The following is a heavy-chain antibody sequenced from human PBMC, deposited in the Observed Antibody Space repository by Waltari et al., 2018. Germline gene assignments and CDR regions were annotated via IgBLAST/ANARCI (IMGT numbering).Heavy chain of an antibody. Sequence: EVQLVGSGGGLVKPGGSLRLCCPASGFTFSRYTLTWVRQAPGKGLEWVSSISSGSSYIFYADSGKGRFTISRDNAKNSLYLQMNSLRVEDTAVYYCAREWGVMVGTAGYYFDYWGQGSLVTVSS. CDR1: GFTFSRYT. J-gene: IGHJ4*02. CDR3: AREWGVMVGTAGYYFDY. V-gene: IGHV3-21*01. D-gene: IGHD3-9*01. CDR2: ISSGSSYI.